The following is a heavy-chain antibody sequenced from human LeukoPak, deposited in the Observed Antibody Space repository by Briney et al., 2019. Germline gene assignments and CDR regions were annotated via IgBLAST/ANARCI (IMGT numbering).Heavy chain of an antibody. J-gene: IGHJ4*02. CDR1: GGSISSSSYY. CDR2: IYYSGST. Sequence: SETLSLTCTVSGGSISSSSYYWGWIRQPPGKGLEWIGSIYYSGSTYYNPSLKSRVTISVDTSKNQFSLKLSSVTAADTAVYFCARGTVTTNPSCYDYWGQGTLVTVSS. CDR3: ARGTVTTNPSCYDY. D-gene: IGHD4-17*01. V-gene: IGHV4-39*01.